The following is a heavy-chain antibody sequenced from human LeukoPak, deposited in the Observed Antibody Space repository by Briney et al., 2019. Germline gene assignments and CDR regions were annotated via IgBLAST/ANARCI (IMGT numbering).Heavy chain of an antibody. V-gene: IGHV4-59*08. CDR2: IYYSGST. CDR1: GGSISSYY. CDR3: ARQIYDSNGYLLDY. J-gene: IGHJ4*02. Sequence: SSETLSLTCTVSGGSISSYYWSWIRQPPGKGLEWIGYIYYSGSTNYNPSLKSRVTISVDTSKNQFSLKLSSVTAADTAVYYCARQIYDSNGYLLDYWGQGTLVTVSS. D-gene: IGHD3-22*01.